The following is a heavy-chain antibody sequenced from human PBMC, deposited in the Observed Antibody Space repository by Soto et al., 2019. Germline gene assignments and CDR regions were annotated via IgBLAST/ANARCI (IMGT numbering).Heavy chain of an antibody. J-gene: IGHJ6*02. V-gene: IGHV1-3*01. CDR1: GYTFTSYA. CDR3: ARVAASSSTSYYHYGMDV. D-gene: IGHD6-13*01. Sequence: ASVKVSCKASGYTFTSYAMHWVRQAPGQRLEWMGWINAGNGNTKYSQKFQGRVTITRDTSASTAYMELSSLRSEDTAVYYCARVAASSSTSYYHYGMDVWGQGTTVTVSS. CDR2: INAGNGNT.